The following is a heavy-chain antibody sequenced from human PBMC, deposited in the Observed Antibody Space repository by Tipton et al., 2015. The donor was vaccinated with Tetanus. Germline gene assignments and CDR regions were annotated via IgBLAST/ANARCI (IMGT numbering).Heavy chain of an antibody. J-gene: IGHJ4*02. CDR3: ATARNKVSITRLQY. Sequence: SLRLSCAASGFPFTTYGMTWVRLAPGKRLEWVAVITGSGVGTYYSDSVKGRFTVSRDNSRNTLYLQLNSLRVEDTAVYYCATARNKVSITRLQYWGPGTLVTVSS. V-gene: IGHV3-23*01. D-gene: IGHD3-10*01. CDR1: GFPFTTYG. CDR2: ITGSGVGT.